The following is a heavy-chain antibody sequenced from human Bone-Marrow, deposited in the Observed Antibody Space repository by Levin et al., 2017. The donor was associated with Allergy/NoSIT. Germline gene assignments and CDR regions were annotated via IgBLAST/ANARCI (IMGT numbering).Heavy chain of an antibody. CDR3: YVGAVDY. CDR2: IKQDATEK. D-gene: IGHD1-26*01. Sequence: PGESLKISCAASGFTFSRYWMSWVRQAPGKGLEWLANIKQDATEKNYADSVKGRFTISRDNAKNSLYLQMNSLRAEDTAVYYCYVGAVDYWGQGTLVTVSS. CDR1: GFTFSRYW. V-gene: IGHV3-7*01. J-gene: IGHJ4*02.